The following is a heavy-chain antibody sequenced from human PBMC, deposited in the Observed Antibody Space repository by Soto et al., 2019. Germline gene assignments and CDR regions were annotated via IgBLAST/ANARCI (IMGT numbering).Heavy chain of an antibody. CDR2: ITGSSSYI. V-gene: IGHV3-21*02. D-gene: IGHD6-13*01. CDR3: VREKAGGGTEWIDA. CDR1: GFALSKYT. Sequence: EVQLVESGGGLVKPGGSLRLSCAASGFALSKYTMNWVRQAPGKGLEWVSSITGSSSYIYYGDSVKGRFTISRDNAKNSLYLRMNSLRAEATAIYYCVREKAGGGTEWIDAWGQGTLVTVAS. J-gene: IGHJ5*02.